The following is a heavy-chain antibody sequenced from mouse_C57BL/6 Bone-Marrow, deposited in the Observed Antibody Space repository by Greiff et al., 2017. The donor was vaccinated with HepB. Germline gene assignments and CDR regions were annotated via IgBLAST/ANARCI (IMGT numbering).Heavy chain of an antibody. CDR2: IHPNSGST. V-gene: IGHV1-64*01. CDR1: GYTFTSYW. D-gene: IGHD1-1*01. Sequence: QVQLQQPGAELVKPGASVKLSCKASGYTFTSYWMHWVKQRPGQGLEWIGMIHPNSGSTNYNEKFKSKATLTVDKSSSTAYMQLRSLTSEDSAVYYCAPLTVVPHYYAMDYWGQGTSVTVSS. J-gene: IGHJ4*01. CDR3: APLTVVPHYYAMDY.